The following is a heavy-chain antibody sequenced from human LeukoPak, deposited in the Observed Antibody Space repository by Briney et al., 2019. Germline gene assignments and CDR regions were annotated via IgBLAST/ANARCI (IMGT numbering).Heavy chain of an antibody. Sequence: GGFLRLSCAASGFTVSSNYMSWVRQAPGKGLEWVSVTYTGGSTNYADSVKGRFSISRDNSKNTLYLQMNSLRAEDTAVYYCARVDVVTVGKNAFDIWGQGTMVTVSS. J-gene: IGHJ3*02. CDR1: GFTVSSNY. CDR3: ARVDVVTVGKNAFDI. V-gene: IGHV3-53*01. CDR2: TYTGGST. D-gene: IGHD4-23*01.